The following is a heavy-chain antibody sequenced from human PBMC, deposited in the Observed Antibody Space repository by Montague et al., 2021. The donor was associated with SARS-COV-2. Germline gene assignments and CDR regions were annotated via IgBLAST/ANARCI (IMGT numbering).Heavy chain of an antibody. Sequence: SLRLSLAASGFTFSSYAMNWVRQAPGKGLEWVSLIYNGGLDTFYADSVEGRLTISRDNSNNMLYLQMSSLRAEDTAVYSCAKRQMSVAENFQHWGQGTLVTVSS. J-gene: IGHJ1*01. CDR1: GFTFSSYA. CDR2: IYNGGLDT. CDR3: AKRQMSVAENFQH. V-gene: IGHV3-23*03.